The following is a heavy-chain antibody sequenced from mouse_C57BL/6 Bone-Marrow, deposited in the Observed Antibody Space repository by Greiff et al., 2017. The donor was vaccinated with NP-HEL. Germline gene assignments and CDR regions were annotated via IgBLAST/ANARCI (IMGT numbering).Heavy chain of an antibody. Sequence: EVKLMESGGGLVKPGGSLKLSCAASGFTFSSYTMSWVRQTPEKRLEWVATISGGGGNTYYPDSVQGRFTISRDHAKNTLYLQMSSLRSEDTALYYCARHPIYDGYYPFDYWGQGTTLTVSS. CDR1: GFTFSSYT. CDR2: ISGGGGNT. CDR3: ARHPIYDGYYPFDY. J-gene: IGHJ2*01. D-gene: IGHD2-3*01. V-gene: IGHV5-9*01.